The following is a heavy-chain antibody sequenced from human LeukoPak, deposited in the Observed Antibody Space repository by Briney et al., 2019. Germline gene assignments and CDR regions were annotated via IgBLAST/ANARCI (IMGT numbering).Heavy chain of an antibody. CDR1: GGSISSGDYY. J-gene: IGHJ3*02. V-gene: IGHV4-61*02. CDR3: ARDRGYCSSTSCSDAFDI. CDR2: IYTSGST. Sequence: SSETLSLTCTVSGGSISSGDYYWSWIRQPPGKGLEWIGRIYTSGSTNYNPSLKSRVTISVDTSKNQFSLKLSSVTAADTAVYYCARDRGYCSSTSCSDAFDIWGQGTMVTVSS. D-gene: IGHD2-2*01.